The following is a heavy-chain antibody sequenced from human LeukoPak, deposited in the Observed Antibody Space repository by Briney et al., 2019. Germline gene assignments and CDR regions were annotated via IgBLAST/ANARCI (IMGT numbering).Heavy chain of an antibody. D-gene: IGHD6-19*01. J-gene: IGHJ4*02. V-gene: IGHV1-2*02. CDR2: INPNSGGT. Sequence: GASVTVSCTSSGYTFTGYFVHWVRQAPGQGLEWMGWINPNSGGTNYAQKFQGRVTMTRDTSISIAYMELSRLRSDDTAVYYCARGVAGTPLTDYWGQGTLVTVSS. CDR3: ARGVAGTPLTDY. CDR1: GYTFTGYF.